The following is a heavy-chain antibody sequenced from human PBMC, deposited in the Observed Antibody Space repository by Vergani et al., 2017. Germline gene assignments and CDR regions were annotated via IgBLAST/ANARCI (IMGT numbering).Heavy chain of an antibody. Sequence: QVQLVQSGAEVKKPGASVKVSCKVSGYTLTELSMHWVRQAPGKGLEWMGGFDPEDGETIYAQKFQGRVTMNEDTSTDTAYMELSSLRSEDTAVYYCATDRDGSGSYSGGWGQGTLVTVSS. CDR1: GYTLTELS. D-gene: IGHD3-10*01. CDR3: ATDRDGSGSYSGG. V-gene: IGHV1-24*01. CDR2: FDPEDGET. J-gene: IGHJ4*02.